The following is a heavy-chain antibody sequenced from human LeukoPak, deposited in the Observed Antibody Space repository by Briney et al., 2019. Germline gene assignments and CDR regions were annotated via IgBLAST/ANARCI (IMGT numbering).Heavy chain of an antibody. D-gene: IGHD5-12*01. CDR2: ISYDGSNK. Sequence: GGSLRLSCAASGFTFSSYWMSWVRQAPGKGLEWVAVISYDGSNKYYADSVKGRFTISRDNSKNTLYLQMNSLRAEDAAVYYCARGVIVATVGPEDYWGQGTLVTVSS. CDR1: GFTFSSYW. CDR3: ARGVIVATVGPEDY. J-gene: IGHJ4*02. V-gene: IGHV3-30-3*01.